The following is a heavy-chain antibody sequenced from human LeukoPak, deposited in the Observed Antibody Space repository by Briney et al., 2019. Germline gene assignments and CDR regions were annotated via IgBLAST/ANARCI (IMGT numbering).Heavy chain of an antibody. J-gene: IGHJ3*02. D-gene: IGHD5-18*01. CDR1: GYTFTSYD. Sequence: ASVKASCKXSGYTFTSYDINWVRQATGQGLEWMGWMNPNSGNTGYSQKFQGRVTMTRNTSISTAYMELSSLRSEDTAVYYCATRLGYSYVNAFDIWGQGTMVTVSS. CDR2: MNPNSGNT. CDR3: ATRLGYSYVNAFDI. V-gene: IGHV1-8*01.